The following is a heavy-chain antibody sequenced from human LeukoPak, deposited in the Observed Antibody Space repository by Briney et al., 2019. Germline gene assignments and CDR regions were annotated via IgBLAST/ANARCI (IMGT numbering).Heavy chain of an antibody. Sequence: SVKVSCKASGGTFSSYAISWVRQAPGQGLEWMGGIIPIFGTANYAQKFQGRVTITADESTSTAYMELSSLRSEDTAVYYCAKDRGEGVTNYYFDLWGRGTLVTVSS. D-gene: IGHD1-7*01. CDR3: AKDRGEGVTNYYFDL. V-gene: IGHV1-69*13. CDR2: IIPIFGTA. CDR1: GGTFSSYA. J-gene: IGHJ2*01.